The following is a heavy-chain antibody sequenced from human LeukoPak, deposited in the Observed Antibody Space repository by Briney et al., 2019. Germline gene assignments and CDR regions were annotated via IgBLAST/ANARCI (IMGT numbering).Heavy chain of an antibody. CDR2: FGWNSGSL. Sequence: GRSLRLSYAATGFTFDDYGMHWVRQAPGKGLEWVSGFGWNSGSLGYADSVKGRFTISRDNAKISLYLQMNSLRAEDMALYYCAKDCSSSGYYYGYFDYWGQGTLVTVSS. CDR3: AKDCSSSGYYYGYFDY. J-gene: IGHJ4*02. D-gene: IGHD3-22*01. CDR1: GFTFDDYG. V-gene: IGHV3-9*03.